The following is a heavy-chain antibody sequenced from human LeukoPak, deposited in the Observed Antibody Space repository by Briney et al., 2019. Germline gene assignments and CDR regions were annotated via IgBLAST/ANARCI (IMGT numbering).Heavy chain of an antibody. J-gene: IGHJ4*02. D-gene: IGHD1-26*01. CDR2: IWYDGSNK. V-gene: IGHV3-33*01. Sequence: PGGSLRLYCTASGFTFSDYGMHWVRQPPGKGLEWVAIIWYDGSNKTYEDSVKGRFTISRDNSKNTLYLQMNSLRAEDTAVYYCVRDLGGRSGHWGQGTLVTVSS. CDR1: GFTFSDYG. CDR3: VRDLGGRSGH.